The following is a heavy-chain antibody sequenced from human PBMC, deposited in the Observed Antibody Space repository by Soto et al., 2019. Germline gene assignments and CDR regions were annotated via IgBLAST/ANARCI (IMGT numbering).Heavy chain of an antibody. CDR2: IYYSGST. D-gene: IGHD4-17*01. Sequence: PSETLSLTCTVSGGSISSYYWSWIRQPPGKGLEWIGYIYYSGSTNYNPSLKSRVTISVDTSKNQFSLKLSSVTAADTAVYYCGREQNYGDSPNYGMDVWGQGTTVTVS. CDR1: GGSISSYY. CDR3: GREQNYGDSPNYGMDV. V-gene: IGHV4-59*01. J-gene: IGHJ6*02.